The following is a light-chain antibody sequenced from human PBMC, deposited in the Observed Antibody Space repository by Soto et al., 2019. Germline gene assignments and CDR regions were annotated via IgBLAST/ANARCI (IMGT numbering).Light chain of an antibody. V-gene: IGKV3-15*01. CDR1: HSVSSR. J-gene: IGKJ4*01. CDR2: GAS. Sequence: EIVMTQSPATLSVSPGERATLSCRASHSVSSRLAWYQQKPGQAPRLLIYGASTRGTGLPARFSGSGSGPEFTLTLSILQSEDFAVYYCQHYTNWPLTFGGGTKVEIK. CDR3: QHYTNWPLT.